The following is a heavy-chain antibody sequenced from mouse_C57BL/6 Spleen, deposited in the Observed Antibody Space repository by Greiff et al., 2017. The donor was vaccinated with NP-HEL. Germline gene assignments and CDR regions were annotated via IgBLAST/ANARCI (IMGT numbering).Heavy chain of an antibody. J-gene: IGHJ1*03. CDR2: INYDGSST. D-gene: IGHD1-1*01. V-gene: IGHV5-16*01. CDR1: GFTFSDYY. CDR3: ARDRRYYGSSNWYFDV. Sequence: EVKLVESEGGLVQPGSSMKLSCTASGFTFSDYYMAWVRQVPEKGLEWVANINYDGSSTYYLDSLKSRFIISRDNAKNILYLQMSSLKSEDTATYYCARDRRYYGSSNWYFDVWGTGTTVTVSS.